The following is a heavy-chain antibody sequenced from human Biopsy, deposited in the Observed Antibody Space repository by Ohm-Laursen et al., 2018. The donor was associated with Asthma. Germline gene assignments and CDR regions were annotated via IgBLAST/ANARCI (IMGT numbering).Heavy chain of an antibody. J-gene: IGHJ4*02. CDR1: GDSIDSGDYS. V-gene: IGHV4-30-2*06. CDR3: ARGDSSNWSHYYFDY. Sequence: QTLSLTCAVSGDSIDSGDYSWTWIRQSPGVGLEWIGYIYRNGDTYYNPTLKNRVTISIDRSKNQFSLRLRSVTAADTAVYYCARGDSSNWSHYYFDYWGQGTLVTVSS. D-gene: IGHD3-22*01. CDR2: IYRNGDT.